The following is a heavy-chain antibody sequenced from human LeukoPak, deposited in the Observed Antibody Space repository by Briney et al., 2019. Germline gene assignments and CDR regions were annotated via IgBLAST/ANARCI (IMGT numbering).Heavy chain of an antibody. J-gene: IGHJ3*02. CDR3: ARDRLDYYDSSGSSDAFDI. V-gene: IGHV1-69*13. D-gene: IGHD3-22*01. Sequence: ASVNVSCTASGGTFTSYTINWVRQAPGQGLEWMGGIIPIFGTANYAQKFQGRVTITADESTSTAYMELSSQRSEDTAVYYCARDRLDYYDSSGSSDAFDIWGQGTMVTVSS. CDR2: IIPIFGTA. CDR1: GGTFTSYT.